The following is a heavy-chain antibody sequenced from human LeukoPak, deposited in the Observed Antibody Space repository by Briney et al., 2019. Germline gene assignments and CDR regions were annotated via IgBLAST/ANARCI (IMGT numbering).Heavy chain of an antibody. CDR2: INHSGST. CDR3: ARGLIRLRPFGPFDP. J-gene: IGHJ5*02. D-gene: IGHD3-9*01. Sequence: SETLSLTCAVYGGSFSGYYWSWIRQPPGKGLEWIGEINHSGSTNYNPSLKSRVTISVDTSKNQFSLKLSSVTAADTAVYYCARGLIRLRPFGPFDPWGQGTLVTVSS. V-gene: IGHV4-34*01. CDR1: GGSFSGYY.